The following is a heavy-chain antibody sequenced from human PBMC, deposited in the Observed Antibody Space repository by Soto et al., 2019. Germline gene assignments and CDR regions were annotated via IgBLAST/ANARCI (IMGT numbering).Heavy chain of an antibody. J-gene: IGHJ6*02. CDR1: GASISNDY. CDR3: VRERQYQRYYYYYAMDV. Sequence: QVQLQESGPGLVKPSETLSLTCSVSGASISNDYWSWIRQPAGKGLEWIGRLYRRGSADYNPNLHSRVTMSADMSKNQFSLKLSSVTAADTAVYYCVRERQYQRYYYYYAMDVWGQGTTVTVSS. CDR2: LYRRGSA. D-gene: IGHD4-4*01. V-gene: IGHV4-4*07.